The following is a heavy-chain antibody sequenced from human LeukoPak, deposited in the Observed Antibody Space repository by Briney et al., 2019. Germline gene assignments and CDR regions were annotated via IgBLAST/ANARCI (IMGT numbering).Heavy chain of an antibody. CDR3: ARERRITMIVVVNENWFDP. CDR2: INHSGST. Sequence: PSETLSLTCAVYGGPFSGYYWSWIRQPPGKGLEWIGEINHSGSTNYNPSLKSRVTISVDTSKNQFSLKLSSVTAADTAVYYCARERRITMIVVVNENWFDPWGQGTLVTVSS. CDR1: GGPFSGYY. D-gene: IGHD3-22*01. V-gene: IGHV4-34*01. J-gene: IGHJ5*02.